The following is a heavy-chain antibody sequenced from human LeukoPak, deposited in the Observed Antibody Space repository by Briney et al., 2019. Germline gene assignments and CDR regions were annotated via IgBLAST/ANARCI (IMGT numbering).Heavy chain of an antibody. CDR3: ARGARAGYNLEPFDY. J-gene: IGHJ4*02. V-gene: IGHV4-59*08. CDR2: IYYSGST. Sequence: SETLSLTCTVSGGSINSYYWNWIRQPPGKGLEWIGYIYYSGSTKYNPSLKSRVTISVDTSKNQFSLKLSSVTAADTAVYYCARGARAGYNLEPFDYWGQGTLVTVSS. CDR1: GGSINSYY. D-gene: IGHD5-24*01.